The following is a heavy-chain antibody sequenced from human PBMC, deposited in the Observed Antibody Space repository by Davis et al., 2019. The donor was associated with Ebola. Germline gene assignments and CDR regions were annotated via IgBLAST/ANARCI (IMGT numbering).Heavy chain of an antibody. Sequence: SETLSLTCTVSGGSISSYYWSWIRQPPGKGLEWIGYIYYSGSTNYNPSLKSRVTISVDKSKNQFSLKLSSVTAADTAVYYCARQRWLPRVRYYFDYWGQGTLVTVSS. CDR3: ARQRWLPRVRYYFDY. CDR2: IYYSGST. D-gene: IGHD6-19*01. V-gene: IGHV4-59*08. J-gene: IGHJ4*02. CDR1: GGSISSYY.